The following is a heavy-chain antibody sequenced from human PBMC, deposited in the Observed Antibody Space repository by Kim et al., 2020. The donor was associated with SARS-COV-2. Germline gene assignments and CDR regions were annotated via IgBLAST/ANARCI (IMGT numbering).Heavy chain of an antibody. CDR1: GYTSTSYG. CDR2: ISAYNGNT. CDR3: ARLGAVAGIRRNFDY. J-gene: IGHJ4*02. V-gene: IGHV1-18*04. Sequence: ASVKVSCKASGYTSTSYGISWVRQAPGQGLEWMGWISAYNGNTNYAQKLQGRVTMTTDTSTSTAYMELRSLRSDDTAVYYCARLGAVAGIRRNFDYWGQGTLVTVSS. D-gene: IGHD6-19*01.